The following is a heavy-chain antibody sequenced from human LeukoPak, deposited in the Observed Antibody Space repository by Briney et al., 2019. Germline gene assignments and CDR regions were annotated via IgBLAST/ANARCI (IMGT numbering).Heavy chain of an antibody. V-gene: IGHV3-23*01. CDR2: ISGSGGST. J-gene: IGHJ3*01. CDR3: AKGKVNHDGALDA. CDR1: GFTFSSYA. D-gene: IGHD2-21*01. Sequence: GGSLRLSCAASGFTFSSYAMSWVRQAPGKGLEWVSAISGSGGSTYYADSMKGRFTISRDNSKKTLYLQMNSLRAEDTAVYYCAKGKVNHDGALDAWGQGTLVTVSS.